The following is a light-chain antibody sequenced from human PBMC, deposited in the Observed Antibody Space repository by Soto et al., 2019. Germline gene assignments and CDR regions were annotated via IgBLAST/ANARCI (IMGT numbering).Light chain of an antibody. V-gene: IGKV3-15*01. CDR2: GAS. Sequence: EIVMTQSPATLSVSPWERATLSCRASQSVSSNLAWYQQKPGQAPRLLIYGASTRATGIPARFSGSGSGTDFTLTITRLEPEDFAVYYCQQYDSSPRTFGQGTKVDIK. J-gene: IGKJ1*01. CDR1: QSVSSN. CDR3: QQYDSSPRT.